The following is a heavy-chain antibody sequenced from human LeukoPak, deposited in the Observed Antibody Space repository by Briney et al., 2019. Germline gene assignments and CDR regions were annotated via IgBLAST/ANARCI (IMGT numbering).Heavy chain of an antibody. J-gene: IGHJ5*02. CDR2: IYHSGST. Sequence: PSGTLSLTCAVSGGPISSSNWWSWVRQPPGKGLEWIGEIYHSGSTNYNPSLKSRVTISVDKSKNQFSLKLSSVTAADTAVYYCARQITMVRGVINWFDPWGQGTLVTVSS. V-gene: IGHV4-4*02. D-gene: IGHD3-10*01. CDR1: GGPISSSNW. CDR3: ARQITMVRGVINWFDP.